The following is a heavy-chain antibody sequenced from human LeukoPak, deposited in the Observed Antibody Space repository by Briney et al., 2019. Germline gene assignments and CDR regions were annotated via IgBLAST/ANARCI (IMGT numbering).Heavy chain of an antibody. CDR3: ARGPIAAAGAHYFDY. CDR1: GGSTSSYY. CDR2: NYYSGST. D-gene: IGHD6-13*01. V-gene: IGHV4-59*01. J-gene: IGHJ4*02. Sequence: SETLSLTCTVSGGSTSSYYWSWIRQPPGKGLEWIGYNYYSGSTNYNPSLKSRVTISVDTSKNQFSLKLSSVTAADTAVYYCARGPIAAAGAHYFDYWGQGTLVTVSS.